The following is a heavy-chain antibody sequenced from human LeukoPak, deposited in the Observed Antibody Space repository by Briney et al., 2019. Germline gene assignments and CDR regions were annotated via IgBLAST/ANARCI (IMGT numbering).Heavy chain of an antibody. CDR2: ISDTGSA. CDR3: ARLGYSYGYFDY. D-gene: IGHD5-18*01. J-gene: IGHJ4*02. CDR1: GGSISNYY. Sequence: PSETLSLTCSVSGGSISNYYWGWIRQPPGRGLQWIGYISDTGSAEYNPSLKSRVTISVDTSKNQFSLKLSSVTAADTAVYYCARLGYSYGYFDYWGQGTLVTVSS. V-gene: IGHV4-59*01.